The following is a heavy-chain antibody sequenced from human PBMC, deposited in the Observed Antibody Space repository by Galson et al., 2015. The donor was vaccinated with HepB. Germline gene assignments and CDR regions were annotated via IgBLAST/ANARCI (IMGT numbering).Heavy chain of an antibody. CDR1: GYTFTNSG. CDR3: ARVFGPTAESPFDP. Sequence: SVKVSCKASGYTFTNSGLSWVRQAPGQGLEWMGWISAYNGNTNYAQRLQGRVTMTTDTSTSTAYMELRSLRSDDTAVYYCARVFGPTAESPFDPWGQGTLVTVSS. V-gene: IGHV1-18*01. J-gene: IGHJ5*01. D-gene: IGHD3-10*02. CDR2: ISAYNGNT.